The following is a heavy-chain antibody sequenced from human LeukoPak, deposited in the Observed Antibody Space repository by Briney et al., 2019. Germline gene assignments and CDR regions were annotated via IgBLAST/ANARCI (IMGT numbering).Heavy chain of an antibody. Sequence: SETLSLTCTVSGGSISSGDYFWSWIRQPPGKGLVWFGYIYYSGSTYYNPSLKSRVTISVDTYKNQFALNLSSVTAADTAVYYCAREGYSSSWYEDDACDIWGQGTMVTVSS. CDR2: IYYSGST. V-gene: IGHV4-30-4*01. CDR1: GGSISSGDYF. J-gene: IGHJ3*02. D-gene: IGHD6-13*01. CDR3: AREGYSSSWYEDDACDI.